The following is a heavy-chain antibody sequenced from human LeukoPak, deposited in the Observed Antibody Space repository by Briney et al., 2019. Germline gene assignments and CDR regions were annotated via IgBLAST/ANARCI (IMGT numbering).Heavy chain of an antibody. CDR1: AFTFSDYS. J-gene: IGHJ4*02. CDR2: ISGKSSTI. D-gene: IGHD1-26*01. CDR3: ARDRMKSGSYYFDY. V-gene: IGHV3-48*01. Sequence: PGGSLRLSCAASAFTFSDYSMNWARQAPGKGLEWVSYISGKSSTIYYADSVKGRFTISRDNAKNSMYLQMNSLRAEDTAVYYCARDRMKSGSYYFDYWGPGTLVTVSS.